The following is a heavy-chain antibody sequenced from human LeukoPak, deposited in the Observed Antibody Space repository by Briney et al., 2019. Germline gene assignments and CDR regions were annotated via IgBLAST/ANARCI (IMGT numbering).Heavy chain of an antibody. CDR1: GFTFSDAW. Sequence: GGSLRLFCAASGFTFSDAWMTWVRQAPGKGLEWVATIKGDGSNKYYVDSVKGRFSISRDNTQNSLHLQMGSLRVEDTATYYCSDLGHSDWGQGTLVTVSS. D-gene: IGHD2-15*01. CDR3: SDLGHSD. CDR2: IKGDGSNK. J-gene: IGHJ4*02. V-gene: IGHV3-7*01.